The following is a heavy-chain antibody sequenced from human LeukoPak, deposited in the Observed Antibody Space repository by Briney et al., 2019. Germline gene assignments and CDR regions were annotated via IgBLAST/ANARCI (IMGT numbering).Heavy chain of an antibody. CDR2: ISYDGSNK. V-gene: IGHV3-30*18. Sequence: GRSLRLSCAASGFTFSSYGMHWVRQAPGKGLEWVAVISYDGSNKYYADSVKGRFTISRDNSKNTLYLQMNSLRAEDTAVYYCAKDLSWFGEFPLPDYWGQGTLVTDSS. CDR3: AKDLSWFGEFPLPDY. D-gene: IGHD3-10*01. J-gene: IGHJ4*02. CDR1: GFTFSSYG.